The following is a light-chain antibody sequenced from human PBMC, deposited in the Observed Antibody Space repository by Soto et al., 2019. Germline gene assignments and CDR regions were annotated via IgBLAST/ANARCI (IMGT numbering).Light chain of an antibody. Sequence: QSVLTQSSSASASLGSSVKLTCTLSSGHSSYIIAWHQQQPGEAPRYLMKLEGSGSYNKGSGVPDRSSGSSSGADRYLTLSNLQFEDEADYYCETWESNTHTVFGGGTKLTVL. V-gene: IGLV4-60*02. J-gene: IGLJ3*02. CDR1: SGHSSYI. CDR2: LEGSGSY. CDR3: ETWESNTHTV.